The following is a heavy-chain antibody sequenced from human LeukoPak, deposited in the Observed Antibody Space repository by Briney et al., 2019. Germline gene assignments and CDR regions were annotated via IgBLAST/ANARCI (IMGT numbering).Heavy chain of an antibody. Sequence: SEILSLTCIVSGGSISSYYWSWIRQPAGKGLEWIGRIYTSGSSNYNPSLKSRVTMSVDTSKNQFSLKLSSVTAADTAVYYCARESSSWGYYYYFMDVWGKGTTVTVSS. D-gene: IGHD6-13*01. CDR1: GGSISSYY. J-gene: IGHJ6*03. V-gene: IGHV4-4*07. CDR3: ARESSSWGYYYYFMDV. CDR2: IYTSGSS.